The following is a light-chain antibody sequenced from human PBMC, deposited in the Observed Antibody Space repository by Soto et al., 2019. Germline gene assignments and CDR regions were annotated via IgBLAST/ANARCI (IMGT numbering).Light chain of an antibody. J-gene: IGLJ3*02. CDR3: QTWGTGKNWV. CDR2: LNSDGSH. Sequence: QPVLTQSPSASASLGASVKLTCTLSSWHNSSAIAWHQQQPEKGPRYLMKLNSDGSHSQGDGIPDRFSGSSSGAARYLTISSHQAEDESDYYCQTWGTGKNWVFGGGTKLTVL. V-gene: IGLV4-69*01. CDR1: SWHNSSA.